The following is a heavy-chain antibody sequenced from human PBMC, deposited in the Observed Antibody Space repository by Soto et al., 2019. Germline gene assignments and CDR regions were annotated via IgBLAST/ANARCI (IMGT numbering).Heavy chain of an antibody. CDR3: ARDTSSGYRVDY. CDR1: GYTFTSYN. CDR2: INPSGGTT. V-gene: IGHV1-46*01. D-gene: IGHD6-13*01. Sequence: QVQLVQSGAEVKKPGASVKVSCKASGYTFTSYNMHWVRQAPGQGLEWMGIINPSGGTTSYAQKFQGRVTITRDTSTSTVYMELSSMRSEDTAIYYCARDTSSGYRVDYWGQGTLVTVSS. J-gene: IGHJ4*02.